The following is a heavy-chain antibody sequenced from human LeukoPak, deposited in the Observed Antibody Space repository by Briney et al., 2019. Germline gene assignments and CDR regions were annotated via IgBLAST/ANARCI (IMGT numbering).Heavy chain of an antibody. V-gene: IGHV4-39*07. CDR3: ARDNTALVISDYYYMDV. J-gene: IGHJ6*03. D-gene: IGHD5-18*01. CDR1: GDSISSSSYY. Sequence: SETLSLTCTVSGDSISSSSYYWGWIRQPPGKGLEWIGSIYYSGSTYYNPSLKSRVTISLDASKNQFSLKLSSVTAADTAVYYCARDNTALVISDYYYMDVWGKGTTVTVSS. CDR2: IYYSGST.